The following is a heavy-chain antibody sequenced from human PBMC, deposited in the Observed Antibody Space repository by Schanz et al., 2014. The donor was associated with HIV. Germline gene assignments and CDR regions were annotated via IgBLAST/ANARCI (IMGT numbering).Heavy chain of an antibody. Sequence: QVQLAESGGGVVRPGRSLRLSCAASGFTFDSFGMHWVRQAPGKGLEWVAVISYDGRNKYQAASVKGRFTVSRDNSKKTVFLQMNNLRAEDTAVYYCARDRLHPGNGMDVWGQGTTVTVSS. CDR2: ISYDGRNK. V-gene: IGHV3-30*03. CDR1: GFTFDSFG. J-gene: IGHJ6*02. D-gene: IGHD4-4*01. CDR3: ARDRLHPGNGMDV.